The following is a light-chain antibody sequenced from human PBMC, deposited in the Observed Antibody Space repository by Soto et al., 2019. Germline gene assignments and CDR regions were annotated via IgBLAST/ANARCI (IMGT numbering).Light chain of an antibody. J-gene: IGKJ5*01. Sequence: ILLTQSPSSLSASVGDRVTITCRASQGIDTSLAWYQQKPGKAPKLLIYAASNFQSGVPSRFSGSGSGTEFTLTISRLQPDDFATYFCHSRAFGQGTRLEIK. V-gene: IGKV1-9*01. CDR1: QGIDTS. CDR3: HSRA. CDR2: AAS.